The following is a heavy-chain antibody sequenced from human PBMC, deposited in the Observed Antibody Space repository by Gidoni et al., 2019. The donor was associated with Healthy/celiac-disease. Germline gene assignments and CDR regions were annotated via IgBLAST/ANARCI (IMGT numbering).Heavy chain of an antibody. Sequence: QLQLQEAGPGLVKPSETLSPTCTVTAGAISRSSNHWGWIRQPPGKGLEWIGSIYYSGSTYYNPSLKSRVTISVDTSKNQFSLKLSSVTAADTAVYYCARRNYDFWSGYPGSGAFDIWGQGTMVTVSS. D-gene: IGHD3-3*01. CDR2: IYYSGST. J-gene: IGHJ3*02. CDR3: ARRNYDFWSGYPGSGAFDI. CDR1: AGAISRSSNH. V-gene: IGHV4-39*01.